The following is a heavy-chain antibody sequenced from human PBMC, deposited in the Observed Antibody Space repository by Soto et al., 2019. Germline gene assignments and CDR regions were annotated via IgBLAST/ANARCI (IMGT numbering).Heavy chain of an antibody. V-gene: IGHV3-23*01. CDR3: AKTEGDGWADFYYDSSGYDY. D-gene: IGHD3-22*01. CDR2: ISGSGGST. CDR1: GFTFSSYA. J-gene: IGHJ4*02. Sequence: GGSLRLSCAASGFTFSSYAMSWVRQAPGKGLEWVSAISGSGGSTYYADSVKGRFTISRDNSKNTLYLQMNSLRAEDTAVYYCAKTEGDGWADFYYDSSGYDYWGQGTLVTVSS.